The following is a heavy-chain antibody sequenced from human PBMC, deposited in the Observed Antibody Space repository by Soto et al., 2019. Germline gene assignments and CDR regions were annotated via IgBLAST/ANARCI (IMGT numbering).Heavy chain of an antibody. Sequence: ASVKVSCKASGFTFTSSAVQWVRQARGQRLEWIGWIVVGSDNTNYAQKFQERVTITRDMSTSTAYMELSSLRSEDTAVYYCAADPYCGGDCLEYFQHWGQGTLVNVSS. D-gene: IGHD2-21*02. V-gene: IGHV1-58*01. CDR1: GFTFTSSA. CDR2: IVVGSDNT. J-gene: IGHJ1*01. CDR3: AADPYCGGDCLEYFQH.